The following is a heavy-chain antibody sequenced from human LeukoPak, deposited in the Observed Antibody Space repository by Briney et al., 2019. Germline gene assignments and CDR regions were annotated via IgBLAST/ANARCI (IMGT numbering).Heavy chain of an antibody. CDR1: GYTFIAYY. V-gene: IGHV1-2*02. D-gene: IGHD6-13*01. CDR2: INPNSGGT. Sequence: ASVKVSCKASGYTFIAYYMHWVRQAPRQGLEWMGWINPNSGGTNYAQKLQGAVTTTPDTSISTAYMELSRLRSDDTAVYYCARATPHDQQFHAFDIWGQGTMVTVSS. J-gene: IGHJ3*02. CDR3: ARATPHDQQFHAFDI.